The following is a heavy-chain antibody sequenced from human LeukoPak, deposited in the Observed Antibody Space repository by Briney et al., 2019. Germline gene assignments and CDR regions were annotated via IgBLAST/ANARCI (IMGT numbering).Heavy chain of an antibody. CDR1: GGSISSSSYY. J-gene: IGHJ4*02. Sequence: PSETLSLTCTVSGGSISSSSYYWGWIRQPPGKGLEWIGSIYYSGSTYYSPSLKSRVTISVDTSKNQFSLKLSSVTAADTAVYYCARVGQWELPVYFDYWGQGTLVTVSS. D-gene: IGHD1-26*01. CDR3: ARVGQWELPVYFDY. CDR2: IYYSGST. V-gene: IGHV4-39*07.